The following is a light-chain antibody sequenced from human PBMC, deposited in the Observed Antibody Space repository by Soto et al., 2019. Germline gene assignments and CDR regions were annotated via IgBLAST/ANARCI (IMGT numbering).Light chain of an antibody. V-gene: IGKV1-12*01. CDR3: QQANSFQLT. CDR1: QDINNW. J-gene: IGKJ4*01. Sequence: DIQMTQSPSSVSASVGDRVTITCRASQDINNWLAWYQQKPGKAPKLLIYAASTLQSGVPSRFSGSGFGTDFPLTISSLQPEDFATYSCQQANSFQLTFGGGTRVEIK. CDR2: AAS.